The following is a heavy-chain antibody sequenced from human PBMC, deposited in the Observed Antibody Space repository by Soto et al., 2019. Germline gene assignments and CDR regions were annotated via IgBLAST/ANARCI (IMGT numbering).Heavy chain of an antibody. J-gene: IGHJ5*02. D-gene: IGHD6-19*01. CDR2: INSDGSST. V-gene: IGHV3-74*01. CDR1: GFAFSSYW. CDR3: ARGRIAYSSGKELFDP. Sequence: GGSLRLSCAASGFAFSSYWMDWVRQAPGKGLVWVSRINSDGSSTSYADSVKGRFTISRDNAKNTLYLQMNSLRAEGTAVYYCARGRIAYSSGKELFDPWGQGTLVTVSS.